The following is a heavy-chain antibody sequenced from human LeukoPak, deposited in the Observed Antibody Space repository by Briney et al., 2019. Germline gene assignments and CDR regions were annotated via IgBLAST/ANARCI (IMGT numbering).Heavy chain of an antibody. CDR3: AREPQAYYDFWSGYYFESRYYYYMDV. J-gene: IGHJ6*03. CDR2: INPNSGGT. Sequence: ASVKVSFKASGYTFTSYGISWVRQAPGQGLEWMGWINPNSGGTNYAQKFQGRVTMTRDTSISTAYMELSRLRSDDTAVYYCAREPQAYYDFWSGYYFESRYYYYMDVWGKGTTVTVSS. CDR1: GYTFTSYG. D-gene: IGHD3-3*01. V-gene: IGHV1-2*02.